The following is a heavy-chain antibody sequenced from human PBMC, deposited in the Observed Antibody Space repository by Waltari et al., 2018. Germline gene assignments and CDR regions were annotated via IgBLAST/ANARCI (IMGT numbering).Heavy chain of an antibody. D-gene: IGHD6-13*01. CDR1: GFTVWWSF. Sequence: EVQLVESGGGLVQPGGSLRLSCAASGFTVWWSFIRWVRQAPLKGLEWVAVIYSGGTTYSADAVKGRFSSYRDNSRNTVDLEMSSLRPEDSGVYYCARAPDSSSWRFGLDVWGQGTTVTVSS. J-gene: IGHJ6*02. CDR2: IYSGGTT. V-gene: IGHV3-66*02. CDR3: ARAPDSSSWRFGLDV.